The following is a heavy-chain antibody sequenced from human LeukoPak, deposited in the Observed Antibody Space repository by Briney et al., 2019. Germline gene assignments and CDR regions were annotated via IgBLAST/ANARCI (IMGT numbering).Heavy chain of an antibody. J-gene: IGHJ6*02. CDR1: GDSIGSSAYY. Sequence: SETLSLTCTVSGDSIGSSAYYWDWIRQPPGTGLEWIGYIYYSGSTYYNPSLKSRVTISVDTSKNQFSLKLSSVTAADTAVYYCARETAYYYYGMDVWGQGTTVTVSS. CDR2: IYYSGST. V-gene: IGHV4-30-4*08. CDR3: ARETAYYYYGMDV.